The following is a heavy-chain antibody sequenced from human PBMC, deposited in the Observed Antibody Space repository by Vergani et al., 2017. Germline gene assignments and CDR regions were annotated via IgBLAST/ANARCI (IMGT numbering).Heavy chain of an antibody. V-gene: IGHV4-31*03. CDR2: IYSTGST. CDR1: GDPISSGVYY. Sequence: QVQLQESGPGLVKPSQTLSLTCSVSGDPISSGVYYWNWIRQHPGKGLEWIGYIYSTGSTHHNPSLRRRINMSVDTSKNQFSLKLNSVTAADTAMYDCARMGGYDEGDAFRIGYFDSWGPGILVTVSS. CDR3: ARMGGYDEGDAFRIGYFDS. D-gene: IGHD3-22*01. J-gene: IGHJ4*02.